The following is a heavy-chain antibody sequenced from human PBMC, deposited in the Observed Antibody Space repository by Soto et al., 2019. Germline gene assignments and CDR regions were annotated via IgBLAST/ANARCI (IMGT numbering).Heavy chain of an antibody. D-gene: IGHD3-3*01. J-gene: IGHJ4*02. CDR3: ARFGLVTFDC. CDR1: GFIFNTYS. CDR2: ISPSGSYM. Sequence: EMQLVESGGGPVKPGGSLRLSCAASGFIFNTYSMDWVRQAPGKGLEWVASISPSGSYMYYGDSLKGRFTVSRDNAKNSLYLQMDSLRADDTAIYYCARFGLVTFDCWGQGTLVTVSS. V-gene: IGHV3-21*01.